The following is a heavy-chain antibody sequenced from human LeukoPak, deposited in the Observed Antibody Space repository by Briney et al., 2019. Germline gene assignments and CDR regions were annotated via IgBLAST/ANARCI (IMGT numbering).Heavy chain of an antibody. CDR1: GFTVSSNY. D-gene: IGHD1-26*01. CDR3: ARMAVRGAY. Sequence: GGTLSLSCAASGFTVSSNYMSWVRQAPGKGLEWVSVIYSGGSTYYTDSVKGRFTISRDNSKNTLYLQMNSLRAEDTAVYYCARMAVRGAYWGQGTLVTVSS. V-gene: IGHV3-53*01. CDR2: IYSGGST. J-gene: IGHJ4*02.